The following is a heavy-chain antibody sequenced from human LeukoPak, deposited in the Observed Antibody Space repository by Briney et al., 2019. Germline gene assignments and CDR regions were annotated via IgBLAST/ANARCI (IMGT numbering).Heavy chain of an antibody. V-gene: IGHV3-30*02. J-gene: IGHJ4*02. D-gene: IGHD6-6*01. Sequence: GGSLRLSCAASGFTFSSYGMHWVRQAPGKGLECVAFIRYDGSNKYYADSVKGRFTISRDNSKNTLYLQMNSLRAEDTAVYYCAKDNEYSSSSDYWGQGTLVTVSS. CDR1: GFTFSSYG. CDR2: IRYDGSNK. CDR3: AKDNEYSSSSDY.